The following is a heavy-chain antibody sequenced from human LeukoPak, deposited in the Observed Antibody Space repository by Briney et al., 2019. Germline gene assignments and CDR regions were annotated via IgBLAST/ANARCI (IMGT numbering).Heavy chain of an antibody. CDR3: ARDNVEAMMVNDY. CDR1: GFTFSSYT. D-gene: IGHD3-22*01. Sequence: GGSLRLSCAASGFTFSSYTMNWLRQAPGKGLEWLSSIDGSGNYIYYANSVKGRFIISRDNAKNSLYLQLNSLGAEDTAVYYCARDNVEAMMVNDYWGQGTLVTVSS. CDR2: IDGSGNYI. J-gene: IGHJ4*02. V-gene: IGHV3-21*01.